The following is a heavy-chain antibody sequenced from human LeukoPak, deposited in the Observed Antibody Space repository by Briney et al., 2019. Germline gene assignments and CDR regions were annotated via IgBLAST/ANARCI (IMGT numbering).Heavy chain of an antibody. CDR1: GFSFTNYW. Sequence: GSLRLSCAASGFSFTNYWMSWVRQAPGKGLEWVANVKEDGTTKQYVDSVKGRFTISRDNAKNSLYLQVDSLRAEDTAVYYCVSQEVVPHWGQGTLVSVSS. CDR3: VSQEVVPH. V-gene: IGHV3-7*01. J-gene: IGHJ4*02. CDR2: VKEDGTTK. D-gene: IGHD2-15*01.